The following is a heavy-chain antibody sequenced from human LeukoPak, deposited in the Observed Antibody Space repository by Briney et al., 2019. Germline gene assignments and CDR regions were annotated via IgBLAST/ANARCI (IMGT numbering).Heavy chain of an antibody. Sequence: SETLSLTCAVYGGSFSGYYWSWIRQPPGKGLEWIGEINHSGSTNYNPSLKSRVTTSVDTSKNQFSLKLSSVTAADTAVYYCARSQRRILARPQWFDPWGQGTLVTVSS. D-gene: IGHD6-6*01. V-gene: IGHV4-34*01. CDR3: ARSQRRILARPQWFDP. CDR1: GGSFSGYY. J-gene: IGHJ5*02. CDR2: INHSGST.